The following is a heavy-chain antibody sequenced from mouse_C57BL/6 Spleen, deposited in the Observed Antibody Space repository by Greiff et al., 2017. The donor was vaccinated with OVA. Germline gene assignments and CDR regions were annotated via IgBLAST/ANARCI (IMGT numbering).Heavy chain of an antibody. Sequence: VKLMESGPELVKPGASVKISCKASGYAFSSSWMNWVKQRPGKGLEWIGRIYPGDGDTNYNGKFKGKATLTADKSSSTAYMQLSSLTSEDSAVYFCARGYYYGSSFLDYWGQGTTLTVSS. J-gene: IGHJ2*01. V-gene: IGHV1-82*01. CDR3: ARGYYYGSSFLDY. CDR2: IYPGDGDT. D-gene: IGHD1-1*01. CDR1: GYAFSSSW.